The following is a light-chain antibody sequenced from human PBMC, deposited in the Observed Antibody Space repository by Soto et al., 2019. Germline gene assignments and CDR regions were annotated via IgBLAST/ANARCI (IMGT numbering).Light chain of an antibody. V-gene: IGKV1-39*01. J-gene: IGKJ3*01. Sequence: DIQMTQSPSSLSASVGDRVTITCRASQSISSYLNWYQQKPGKAPKLLIYAASSLQSGVPSRFSGSGSGTDFTLTISSLQPEDFATYYCQQSYSTPPLFTFGPGT. CDR3: QQSYSTPPLFT. CDR1: QSISSY. CDR2: AAS.